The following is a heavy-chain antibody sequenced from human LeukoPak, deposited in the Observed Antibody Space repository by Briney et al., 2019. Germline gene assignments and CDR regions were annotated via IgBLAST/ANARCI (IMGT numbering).Heavy chain of an antibody. V-gene: IGHV4-59*08. Sequence: TASETLSLTCTVSGDSISSYYWSWIRQPPGKGLEWIGYIYYSVSTNYNPSLKSRVTMSVDTSKNHFSLKLSSVTAADTAVYYCARHPSVEQLGGRARYFDLWGRGMLVTVSS. J-gene: IGHJ2*01. D-gene: IGHD6-13*01. CDR2: IYYSVST. CDR3: ARHPSVEQLGGRARYFDL. CDR1: GDSISSYY.